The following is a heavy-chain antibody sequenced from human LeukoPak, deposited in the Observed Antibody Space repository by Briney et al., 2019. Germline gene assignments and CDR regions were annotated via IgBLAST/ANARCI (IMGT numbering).Heavy chain of an antibody. V-gene: IGHV4-4*02. Sequence: SETLSLTCTVSGGSFGSSNWWSWVRLPPGKGLEWIGEIYPSGSTNYNPSLKSRVTISLDKSKNQFSLKLSSVTAADTALYYCARAVRYYDSSGYYWYFDYWGQGTLVTVSS. D-gene: IGHD3-22*01. CDR1: GGSFGSSNW. J-gene: IGHJ4*02. CDR3: ARAVRYYDSSGYYWYFDY. CDR2: IYPSGST.